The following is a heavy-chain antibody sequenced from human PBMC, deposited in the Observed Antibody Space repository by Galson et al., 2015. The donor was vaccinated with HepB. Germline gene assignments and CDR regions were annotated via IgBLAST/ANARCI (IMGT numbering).Heavy chain of an antibody. D-gene: IGHD2-21*01. CDR1: GFTFNAYS. CDR2: ASGDDI. CDR3: ARDSDWAFDY. Sequence: SLRLSCAASGFTFNAYSMNWVRQAPGKGLEWVSYASGDDISYADSVRGRFTISRDSAKNSIYLQMNSLRDEDTAVYYCARDSDWAFDYWGQGTLVTVSS. J-gene: IGHJ4*02. V-gene: IGHV3-48*02.